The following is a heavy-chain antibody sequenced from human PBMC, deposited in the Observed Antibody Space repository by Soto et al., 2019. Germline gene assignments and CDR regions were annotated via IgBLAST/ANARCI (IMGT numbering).Heavy chain of an antibody. J-gene: IGHJ6*02. CDR3: AREDLIKDTAMVNRRWYYYGMDV. CDR2: INPNSGGT. CDR1: GYTFTGYY. Sequence: ASVKVSCKASGYTFTGYYMHWVRQAPGQGLEWMGWINPNSGGTNYAQKFQGWVTMTRDTSISTAYMELSRLRSDDTAVCYCAREDLIKDTAMVNRRWYYYGMDVWGQGTTVTVSS. V-gene: IGHV1-2*04. D-gene: IGHD5-18*01.